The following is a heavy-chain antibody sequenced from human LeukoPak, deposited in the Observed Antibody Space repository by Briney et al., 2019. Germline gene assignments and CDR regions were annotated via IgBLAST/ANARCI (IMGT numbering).Heavy chain of an antibody. CDR3: AKDRWLQIKAAFDI. CDR2: ISGTGANT. D-gene: IGHD5-24*01. CDR1: GFTFSSYW. Sequence: PGGSLRLSCAASGFTFSSYWMSWVRQAPGKGLEWVSTISGTGANTYFADSVKGRFTISRDNSRNTLYLQMNSLRAEDTAVYYCAKDRWLQIKAAFDIRGQGTLVTVSS. V-gene: IGHV3-23*01. J-gene: IGHJ3*02.